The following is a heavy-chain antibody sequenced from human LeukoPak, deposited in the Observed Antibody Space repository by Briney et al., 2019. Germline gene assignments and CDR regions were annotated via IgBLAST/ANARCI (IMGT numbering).Heavy chain of an antibody. Sequence: SETLSLTRTVSGGSISSGGYYWSWIRQHPGTGLEWIGYIYYSGSTYYNPSLKSRVTISVDTSKNQFSLKLSSVTAADTAVYYCARAHGDSFDYWGQGTLVTVSS. J-gene: IGHJ4*02. V-gene: IGHV4-31*03. CDR1: GGSISSGGYY. CDR2: IYYSGST. D-gene: IGHD3-3*01. CDR3: ARAHGDSFDY.